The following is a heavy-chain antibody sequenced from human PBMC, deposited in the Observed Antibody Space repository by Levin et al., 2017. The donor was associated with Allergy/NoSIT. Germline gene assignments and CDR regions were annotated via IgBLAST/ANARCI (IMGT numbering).Heavy chain of an antibody. J-gene: IGHJ4*02. Sequence: GGSLRLSCTASGFTFSNYPMSWVRQTPGKGLEWISAIGASSGTTYYADSVKGRFTISKDYSKNILYLQMNSLRAEATAVYYCARHLLAAGREYDYWGQGTLVTVSS. CDR1: GFTFSNYP. CDR2: IGASSGTT. CDR3: ARHLLAAGREYDY. D-gene: IGHD6-13*01. V-gene: IGHV3-23*01.